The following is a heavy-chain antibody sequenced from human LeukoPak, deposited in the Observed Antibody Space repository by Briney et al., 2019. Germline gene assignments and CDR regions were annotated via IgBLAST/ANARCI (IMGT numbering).Heavy chain of an antibody. CDR2: IYYSVST. J-gene: IGHJ4*02. V-gene: IGHV4-39*07. CDR3: ARGTYYDFWSCYYSYFDY. CDR1: GGSISSSSYY. Sequence: SETLSLTCTVSGGSISSSSYYWGWIRQPPGKGLEWIGSIYYSVSTYYNPSLKSRVTISVDTSKNQFSLKLSSVTDADTAVYYCARGTYYDFWSCYYSYFDYWGQGTLVPASS. D-gene: IGHD3-3*01.